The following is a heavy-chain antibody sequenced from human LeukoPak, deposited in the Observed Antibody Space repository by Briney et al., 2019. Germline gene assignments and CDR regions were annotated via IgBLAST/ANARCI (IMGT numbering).Heavy chain of an antibody. J-gene: IGHJ4*02. Sequence: PGGSLRLSCAASGFTFSSYEMNWVRQAPGKGLEWVSYISNSGSTIYYADSVKGRCTISRDHAKNSLYLQMNSLRAEDTAVYYCASRKQWDMIDYWGQGTLVTVSS. V-gene: IGHV3-48*03. CDR1: GFTFSSYE. D-gene: IGHD2-15*01. CDR3: ASRKQWDMIDY. CDR2: ISNSGSTI.